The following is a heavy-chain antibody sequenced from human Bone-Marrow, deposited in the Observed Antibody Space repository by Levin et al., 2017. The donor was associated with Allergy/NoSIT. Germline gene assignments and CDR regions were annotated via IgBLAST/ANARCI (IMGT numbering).Heavy chain of an antibody. CDR3: ARTTVPLGSGTYSFDY. CDR1: GFSLSTSGMR. J-gene: IGHJ4*02. Sequence: SGPTLVKPTQTLTLTCTFSGFSLSTSGMRVSWIRQPPGKALEWLARIDWDDHKFYSTSLKTSLTISKVTSKNQVVLTMTNMDPVDTATYYCARTTVPLGSGTYSFDYWGQGTLVTVSS. D-gene: IGHD3-10*01. V-gene: IGHV2-70*04. CDR2: IDWDDHK.